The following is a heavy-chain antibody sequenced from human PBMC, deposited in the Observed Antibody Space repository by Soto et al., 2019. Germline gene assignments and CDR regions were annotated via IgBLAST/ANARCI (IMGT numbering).Heavy chain of an antibody. D-gene: IGHD6-19*01. Sequence: QVQLVESGGGVVQPGRSLRLSCAASGFSFSSYGMHWVRQAPGKGLEWVAVISDDGSNKDYADSVKGRFTISRDNSKNTLYLQMNSLRAEDTAVYYCAKDPGGWLVLCYYFDYWGQGTLVTVSS. CDR1: GFSFSSYG. CDR2: ISDDGSNK. CDR3: AKDPGGWLVLCYYFDY. J-gene: IGHJ4*02. V-gene: IGHV3-30*18.